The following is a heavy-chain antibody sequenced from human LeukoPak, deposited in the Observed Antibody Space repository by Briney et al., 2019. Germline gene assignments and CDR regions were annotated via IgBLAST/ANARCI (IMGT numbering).Heavy chain of an antibody. Sequence: GGSLRLSCAASGFTFSSYAMSWVRQAPGKGLEWVSAISGSGGSTYYADSVKGRFTISRDNSKNTLYLQMNSLRAEATAVYYCAKDPYSSSWYYFDYWGQGTLVTVSS. CDR3: AKDPYSSSWYYFDY. CDR1: GFTFSSYA. D-gene: IGHD6-13*01. J-gene: IGHJ4*02. CDR2: ISGSGGST. V-gene: IGHV3-23*01.